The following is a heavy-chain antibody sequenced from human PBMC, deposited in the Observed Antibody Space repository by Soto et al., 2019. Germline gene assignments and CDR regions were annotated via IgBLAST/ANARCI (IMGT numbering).Heavy chain of an antibody. CDR3: ARSCRYSYGYVYYYYYGMDV. Sequence: GGSLRLSCAASGFTFSDCYMSWIRQAPGKGLEWVSYISSSSGYTNYADSVKGRFTISRDNAKNSLYLQMNSLRAEDTAVYYCARSCRYSYGYVYYYYYGMDVWGQGTTVTVSS. V-gene: IGHV3-11*06. CDR2: ISSSSGYT. J-gene: IGHJ6*02. CDR1: GFTFSDCY. D-gene: IGHD5-18*01.